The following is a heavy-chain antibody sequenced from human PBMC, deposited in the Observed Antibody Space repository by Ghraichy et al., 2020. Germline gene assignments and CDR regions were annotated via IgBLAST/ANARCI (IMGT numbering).Heavy chain of an antibody. D-gene: IGHD5-24*01. J-gene: IGHJ3*02. CDR2: ISSSSSYT. CDR1: GFTFSDYY. Sequence: GGSLRLSCAASGFTFSDYYMSWIRQAPGKGLEWVSYISSSSSYTNYADSVKGRFTISRDNAKNSLYLQMNSLRAEDTAVYYCARDRTPTEDGEQLTGLDAFDIWGQGTMVTVSS. CDR3: ARDRTPTEDGEQLTGLDAFDI. V-gene: IGHV3-11*06.